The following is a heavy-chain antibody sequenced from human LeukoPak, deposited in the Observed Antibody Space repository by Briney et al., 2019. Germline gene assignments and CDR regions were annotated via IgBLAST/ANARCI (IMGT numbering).Heavy chain of an antibody. CDR2: ISSSSSTI. CDR1: GFTISSNY. D-gene: IGHD3-22*01. V-gene: IGHV3-48*01. CDR3: ARDHHRRLYDSQARNTFDI. Sequence: PGGSLRLSCAASGFTISSNYMNWVRQAPGKGLEWVSYISSSSSTIYYADSVKGRFALSRDNAKNSLYLQMNSLRAEDTAVYYCARDHHRRLYDSQARNTFDIWGQGTMVTVSS. J-gene: IGHJ3*02.